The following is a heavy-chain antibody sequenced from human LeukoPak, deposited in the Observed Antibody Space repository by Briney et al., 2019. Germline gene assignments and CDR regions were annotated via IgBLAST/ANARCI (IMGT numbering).Heavy chain of an antibody. V-gene: IGHV1-2*02. CDR3: ATSVITQAY. J-gene: IGHJ4*02. CDR1: GYTFTGYY. Sequence: ASVKVSCTASGYTFTGYYIHWVRQAPGQGLEWMGWINPNSGVTNYAQKFQGRVTMARDTSINTAYMELSRLRSDDTAVYYCATSVITQAYWGQGTLVTVSS. D-gene: IGHD3-22*01. CDR2: INPNSGVT.